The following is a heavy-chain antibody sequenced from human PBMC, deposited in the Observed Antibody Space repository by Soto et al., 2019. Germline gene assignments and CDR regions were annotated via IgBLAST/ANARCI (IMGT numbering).Heavy chain of an antibody. CDR3: ALCPTPFDRVPANWFDP. V-gene: IGHV4-31*03. Sequence: PSETLCFPCTFSVGYISSGGYYWSWIRQHRGKGLEWIGYIYYSGSTYYNPSLKSRVTISVDTSKNQFSLKLSSVTAADTAVYYCALCPTPFDRVPANWFDPWGQGTMVTGPS. CDR2: IYYSGST. D-gene: IGHD2-2*01. J-gene: IGHJ5*02. CDR1: VGYISSGGYY.